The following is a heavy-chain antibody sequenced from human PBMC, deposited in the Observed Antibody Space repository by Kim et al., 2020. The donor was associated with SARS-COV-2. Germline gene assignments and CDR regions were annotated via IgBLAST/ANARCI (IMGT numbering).Heavy chain of an antibody. J-gene: IGHJ6*02. CDR1: GGSFSGYY. D-gene: IGHD2-15*01. CDR2: INHSGST. CDR3: ARARVVVAATSSKALGMTYYYYGMDV. Sequence: SETLSLTCAVYGGSFSGYYWSWIRQPPGKGLEWIGEINHSGSTNYNPSLKSRVTISVDTSKNQFSLKLSSVTAADTAVYYCARARVVVAATSSKALGMTYYYYGMDVWGQGTTVTVSS. V-gene: IGHV4-34*01.